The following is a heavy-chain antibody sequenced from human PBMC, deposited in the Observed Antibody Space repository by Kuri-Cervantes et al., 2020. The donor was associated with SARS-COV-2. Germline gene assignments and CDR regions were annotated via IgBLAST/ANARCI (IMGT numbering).Heavy chain of an antibody. V-gene: IGHV1-58*01. J-gene: IGHJ4*02. CDR1: GFTFTSSA. D-gene: IGHD6-13*01. Sequence: SVKVSCKASGFTFTSSAVQWVRQARGQRLEWIGWIVVGSGNTNYAQKFQERVTITRDMSTSTAYMELSSLRSEDTAVYYCARAPRIEQQLVRRYYFDYWGQGTLVTVSS. CDR2: IVVGSGNT. CDR3: ARAPRIEQQLVRRYYFDY.